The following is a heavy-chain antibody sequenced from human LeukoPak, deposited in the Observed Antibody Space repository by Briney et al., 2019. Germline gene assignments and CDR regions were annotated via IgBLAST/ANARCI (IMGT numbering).Heavy chain of an antibody. J-gene: IGHJ4*02. CDR2: ISSSGSTI. Sequence: GGSLRLSCAAPGFTFSSYEMNWVRQAPGKGLEWVSYISSSGSTIYYADSVKGRFTISRDNAKNSLYLQMNSLRAEDTAVYYCARRGYARGGDFDYWGQGTLVTVSS. V-gene: IGHV3-48*03. CDR3: ARRGYARGGDFDY. CDR1: GFTFSSYE. D-gene: IGHD2-2*01.